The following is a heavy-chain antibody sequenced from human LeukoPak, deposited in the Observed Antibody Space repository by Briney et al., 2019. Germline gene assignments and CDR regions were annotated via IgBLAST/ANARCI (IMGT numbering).Heavy chain of an antibody. CDR1: GGPFSGYY. CDR2: INHSGST. Sequence: SETLSLTCAVYGGPFSGYYWSWIRQPPGKGLEWIGEINHSGSTNYNPSLKSRVTISVDTSKNQFSLKLSSVTAADTAVYYCAREVVPAATDYYYYMDVWGKGTTVTVSS. V-gene: IGHV4-34*01. CDR3: AREVVPAATDYYYYMDV. J-gene: IGHJ6*03. D-gene: IGHD2-2*01.